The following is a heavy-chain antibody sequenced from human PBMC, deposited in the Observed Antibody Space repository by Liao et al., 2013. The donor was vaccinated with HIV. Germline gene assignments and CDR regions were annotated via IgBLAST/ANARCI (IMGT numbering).Heavy chain of an antibody. Sequence: QVQLQESGSGLVKPSETLSLTCTVSGGPVSSYYWNWIRQPPGKGLEWIGFVHHSGDTNYNPSLKSRVTMSMDTSKNQFSLKLSSVTAADTAVYYCARDSPTFDYWGQGTLVTVSS. CDR2: VHHSGDT. J-gene: IGHJ4*02. CDR3: ARDSPTFDY. CDR1: GGPVSSYY. V-gene: IGHV4-59*02.